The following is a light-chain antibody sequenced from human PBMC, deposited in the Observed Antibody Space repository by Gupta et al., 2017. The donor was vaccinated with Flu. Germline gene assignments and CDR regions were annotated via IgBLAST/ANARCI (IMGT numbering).Light chain of an antibody. J-gene: IGLJ2*01. CDR3: NARDSSGNHLNVV. V-gene: IGLV3-19*01. CDR1: SLRSYY. CDR2: GKN. Sequence: DSLRSYYASWYQQKPEQAPVLVIYGKNNRPSGIPDRFSGSSSGNTASLTITGAQAEDEADYYCNARDSSGNHLNVVFGGGTKLTVL.